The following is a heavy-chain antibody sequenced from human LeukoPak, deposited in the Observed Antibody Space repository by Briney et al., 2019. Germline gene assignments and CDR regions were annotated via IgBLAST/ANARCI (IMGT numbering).Heavy chain of an antibody. V-gene: IGHV4-38-2*02. D-gene: IGHD3-22*01. CDR1: GHSIINSYY. Sequence: SETLSLTCTVSGHSIINSYYWGWIRQPPGKGLEWIGSIYHSGATYYNPSLRSRVTISVDTSKNQFSLKLKSVTAADTAVYYCARELRYDNSDSGAFWGQGTVVTVSS. CDR3: ARELRYDNSDSGAF. J-gene: IGHJ3*01. CDR2: IYHSGAT.